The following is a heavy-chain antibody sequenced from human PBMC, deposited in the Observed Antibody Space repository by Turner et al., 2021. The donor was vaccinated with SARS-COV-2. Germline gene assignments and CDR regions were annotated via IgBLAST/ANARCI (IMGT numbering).Heavy chain of an antibody. D-gene: IGHD3-10*01. CDR1: GFTFSNSA. J-gene: IGHJ4*02. CDR2: ISSSGGTT. Sequence: EVQLLESGGGLVPPGGSLSLSCAASGFTFSNSAMSWVRQAPGKGLEWVSTISSSGGTTYYADSVKGRFTISRDNSKNTLYLQMNSLRAGDTALYFCANVGSYFFDYWGQGTLVTVSS. CDR3: ANVGSYFFDY. V-gene: IGHV3-23*01.